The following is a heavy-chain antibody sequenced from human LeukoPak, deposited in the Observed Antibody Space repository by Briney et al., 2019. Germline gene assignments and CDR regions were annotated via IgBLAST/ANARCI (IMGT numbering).Heavy chain of an antibody. Sequence: PGGSLRLSCAASGFTFSAYGMHWVRQAPGKGQEWVTFIRYDGSEKFYADSVKGRFTISRDNSKNTLYLQMNSLRPEDTAVYYCAKDSTYYYDNDAFDIWGQGTMVTVSS. D-gene: IGHD3-22*01. CDR3: AKDSTYYYDNDAFDI. CDR2: IRYDGSEK. CDR1: GFTFSAYG. V-gene: IGHV3-30*02. J-gene: IGHJ3*02.